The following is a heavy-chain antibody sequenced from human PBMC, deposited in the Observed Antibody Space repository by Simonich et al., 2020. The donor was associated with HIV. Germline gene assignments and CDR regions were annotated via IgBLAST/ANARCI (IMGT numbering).Heavy chain of an antibody. V-gene: IGHV1-2*06. J-gene: IGHJ6*02. CDR1: GYTFTGYY. CDR3: ARGEATYYNFWGGLGSYHYYGMDV. Sequence: QVQLEQSGAEVKKPGASVKVSCKASGYTFTGYYIHWVRQAPGQGLGGVGQNKANSGGTNYAQKVQGRVTRTRDTSISTAYMELSRLRSDDTAVYYCARGEATYYNFWGGLGSYHYYGMDVWGQGTTVTVSS. D-gene: IGHD3-3*01. CDR2: NKANSGGT.